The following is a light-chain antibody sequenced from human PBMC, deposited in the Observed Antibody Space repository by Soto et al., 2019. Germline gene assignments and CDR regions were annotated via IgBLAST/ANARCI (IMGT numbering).Light chain of an antibody. V-gene: IGLV2-14*01. CDR2: EAS. CDR1: SSDVGGYNY. CDR3: NSYTSSSTYV. Sequence: QSVLTQPASVSGSPGQSITISCTGTSSDVGGYNYVSWYQQHPGKAPKLMIYEASNRPSGVSNRFSGSKSGNTASLTISGLQAEDEADYYCNSYTSSSTYVFGAGTKLTVL. J-gene: IGLJ1*01.